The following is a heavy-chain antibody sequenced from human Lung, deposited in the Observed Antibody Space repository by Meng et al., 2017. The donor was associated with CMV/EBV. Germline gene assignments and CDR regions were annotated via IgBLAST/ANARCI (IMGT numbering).Heavy chain of an antibody. Sequence: QGRLVECGGVVVQPGRSLRLSCAASGFTFSSYAMHWVRQAPGKGLEWVAVISYDGSNKYYADSVKGRFTISRDNSKNTLYLQMNSLRAEDTAVYYCAHGGGDCWGQGTLVTVSS. CDR3: AHGGGDC. CDR1: GFTFSSYA. J-gene: IGHJ4*02. D-gene: IGHD2-15*01. V-gene: IGHV3-30-3*01. CDR2: ISYDGSNK.